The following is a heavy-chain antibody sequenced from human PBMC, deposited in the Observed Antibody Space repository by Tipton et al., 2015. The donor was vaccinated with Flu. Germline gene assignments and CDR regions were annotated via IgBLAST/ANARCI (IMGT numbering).Heavy chain of an antibody. D-gene: IGHD6-13*01. Sequence: QLVQSGGGLIQPGGSLRLSCVASGFSVSTNYMTWVRQAPGKGLEWVSIIYSGVNTYYADSVKGRFTISRDNSQNILYLQMNSLRADDTAVYYCARVVRPRYYFDTWGQGTLVTVSS. CDR1: GFSVSTNY. V-gene: IGHV3-53*01. CDR2: IYSGVNT. CDR3: ARVVRPRYYFDT. J-gene: IGHJ4*02.